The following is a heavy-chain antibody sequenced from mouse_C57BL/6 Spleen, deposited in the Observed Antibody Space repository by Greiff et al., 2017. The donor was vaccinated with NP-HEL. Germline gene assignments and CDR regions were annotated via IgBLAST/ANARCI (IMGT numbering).Heavy chain of an antibody. CDR2: IYPGDGDT. CDR3: ARRVAGYFDY. V-gene: IGHV1-82*01. J-gene: IGHJ2*01. CDR1: GYAFSSSW. Sequence: VQLQQSGPELVKPGASVKISCKASGYAFSSSWMNWVKQRPGTGLEWIGRIYPGDGDTNYNGKFKGKATLTADKSSSTAYMQLSSLTSEDSAVYFCARRVAGYFDYWGQGTTLTVSS. D-gene: IGHD1-1*02.